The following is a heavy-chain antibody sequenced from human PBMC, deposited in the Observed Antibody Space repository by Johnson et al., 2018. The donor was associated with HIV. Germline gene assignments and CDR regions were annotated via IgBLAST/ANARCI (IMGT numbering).Heavy chain of an antibody. CDR3: ARDPDVTPGAFDI. CDR1: AFTFSSYA. J-gene: IGHJ3*02. V-gene: IGHV3-30-3*01. Sequence: QVQLVESGGGMVQPGGSLRLSCAASAFTFSSYAMHWVRQAPGKGLEWVALISYDGSNKYYADSVKGRFTISRDNSKNTLYLQMNSLRAEDTAVYYCARDPDVTPGAFDIWGQGTMVNVSS. D-gene: IGHD2-15*01. CDR2: ISYDGSNK.